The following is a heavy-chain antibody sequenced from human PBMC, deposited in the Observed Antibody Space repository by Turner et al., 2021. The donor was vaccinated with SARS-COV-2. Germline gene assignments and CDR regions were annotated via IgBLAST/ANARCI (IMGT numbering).Heavy chain of an antibody. CDR1: GFTVSSNY. J-gene: IGHJ5*02. CDR2: IYSGGST. CDR3: AREAAAGNFHGWFDP. V-gene: IGHV3-66*01. D-gene: IGHD6-13*01. Sequence: EVQLVESGGGLVQPGGSLRLACAASGFTVSSNYMSWVGQAPGKGLWVVSVIYSGGSTYDADSVKGRFTISRDNSKNTLYLQMNSLRVEDTAVYSCAREAAAGNFHGWFDPWVQGTLVTVSS.